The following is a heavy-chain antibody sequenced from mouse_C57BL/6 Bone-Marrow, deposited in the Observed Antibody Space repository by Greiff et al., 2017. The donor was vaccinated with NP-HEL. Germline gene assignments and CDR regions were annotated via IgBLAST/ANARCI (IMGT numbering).Heavy chain of an antibody. CDR2: IYIGNGYT. D-gene: IGHD2-5*01. CDR3: ARWDSTWFAY. J-gene: IGHJ3*01. CDR1: GYTFTSYG. V-gene: IGHV1-58*01. Sequence: VQLQQSVAELVRPGSSVKMSCKTSGYTFTSYGINWVKQRPGQGLEWIGNIYIGNGYTEYNAKFKGKATLTSDTSSSTSYMQLSSLTSEDSAIYFCARWDSTWFAYWGQGTLVTVSA.